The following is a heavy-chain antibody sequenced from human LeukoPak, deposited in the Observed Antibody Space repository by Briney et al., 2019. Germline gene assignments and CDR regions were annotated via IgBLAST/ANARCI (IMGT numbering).Heavy chain of an antibody. V-gene: IGHV3-30-3*01. CDR2: ISYDGNNK. CDR3: ARALGPYCSGGSCPCYY. D-gene: IGHD2-15*01. Sequence: GRSLRLSCAASGFTFSSYPMHWVRQAPGKGLDWVAVISYDGNNKYYADSVKGRFTISRDNSKNTLYLQMNSLRAEDTAVYYCARALGPYCSGGSCPCYYWGQGTLVTISS. CDR1: GFTFSSYP. J-gene: IGHJ4*02.